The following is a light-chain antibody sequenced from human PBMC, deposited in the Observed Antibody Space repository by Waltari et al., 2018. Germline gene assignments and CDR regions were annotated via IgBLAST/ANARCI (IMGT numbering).Light chain of an antibody. Sequence: QSVLAQPPSASGTPGQRITISCSGSNSNIGSNTVTWYQQCPGTAPRLLIYSNNQRPSGVPDRFSASKSGSSAALAIYGLHSEDEADYYCSTWDDRLTGVVFGGGTKVTVL. CDR2: SNN. J-gene: IGLJ2*01. V-gene: IGLV1-44*01. CDR3: STWDDRLTGVV. CDR1: NSNIGSNT.